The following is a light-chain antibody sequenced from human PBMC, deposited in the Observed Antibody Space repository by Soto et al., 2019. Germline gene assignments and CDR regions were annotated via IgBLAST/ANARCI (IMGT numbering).Light chain of an antibody. J-gene: IGKJ1*01. CDR2: GAS. V-gene: IGKV3-20*01. CDR1: QSVSSSY. Sequence: EIVLTQSPGTLSLSPGDRATLSCRASQSVSSSYLAWYQQKPGQVPRLFIYGASRRATGIPDRCSGSGSGTDFSLTISRLETEDFAVYYWQQYGSSLWTFGQGTKVEIK. CDR3: QQYGSSLWT.